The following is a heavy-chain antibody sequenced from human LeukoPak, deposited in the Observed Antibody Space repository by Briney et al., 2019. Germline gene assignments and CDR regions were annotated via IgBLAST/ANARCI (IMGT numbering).Heavy chain of an antibody. Sequence: PGWSLRLSCAASGFTFSNNFSSWVRQAPGKGLEWVAGIYSGGNTYYSECVMGRFTISRDNSKNTLYLQMNSLRAEDRAVYYCARDPYSGELGAFDIWGQGTMVTVSS. D-gene: IGHD7-27*01. J-gene: IGHJ3*02. CDR3: ARDPYSGELGAFDI. CDR2: IYSGGNT. CDR1: GFTFSNNF. V-gene: IGHV3-53*01.